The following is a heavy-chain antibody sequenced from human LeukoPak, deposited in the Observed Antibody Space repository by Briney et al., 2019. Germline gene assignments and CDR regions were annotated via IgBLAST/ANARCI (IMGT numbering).Heavy chain of an antibody. CDR3: ARVRCSGGGCFYNFDY. CDR2: INSDGSTT. D-gene: IGHD2-15*01. J-gene: IGHJ4*02. CDR1: GFTFSSYW. V-gene: IGHV3-74*01. Sequence: GGSLRLSCAASGFTFSSYWMHWVRQAPGKGLVWVSRINSDGSTTTYADSVKGRFTISRDNAKNTLYLQMNSLRAEDTAVYYCARVRCSGGGCFYNFDYWGQGSLVTVSS.